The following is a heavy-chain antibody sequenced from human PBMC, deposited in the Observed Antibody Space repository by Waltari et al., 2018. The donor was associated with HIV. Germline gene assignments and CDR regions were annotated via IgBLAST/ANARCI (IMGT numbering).Heavy chain of an antibody. CDR2: IYHSGTT. V-gene: IGHV4-4*02. CDR1: GVSISSSNW. CDR3: ARHRVGFDVSLVYGMDV. D-gene: IGHD3-16*01. J-gene: IGHJ6*02. Sequence: QVQLQESGPGLVRPSGTLSLTCAVSGVSISSSNWWSWVRQPPGKGLDWIGEIYHSGTTHYNPSLQSRVTISVDKSRKQFSLKLTAVTAADTAMYYCARHRVGFDVSLVYGMDVWGQGTTVTVSS.